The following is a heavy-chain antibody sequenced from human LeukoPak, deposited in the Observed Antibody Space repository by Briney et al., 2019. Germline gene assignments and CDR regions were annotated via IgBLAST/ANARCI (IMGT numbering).Heavy chain of an antibody. D-gene: IGHD2/OR15-2a*01. V-gene: IGHV3-30*03. J-gene: IGHJ4*02. CDR2: ISYDGSNK. CDR1: GFTFSSYG. Sequence: PGGSLRLSCAASGFTFSSYGMHWVREAPGKGLEWVAVISYDGSNKYYADSVKGRFTISRDNAKNSLYLQMNSLRVEDTAVYYCAREYRGSRYFRGQGTLVTVSS. CDR3: AREYRGSRYF.